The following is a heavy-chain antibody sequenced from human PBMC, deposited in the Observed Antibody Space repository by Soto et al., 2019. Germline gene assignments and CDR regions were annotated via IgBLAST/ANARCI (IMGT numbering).Heavy chain of an antibody. CDR2: IYYSGIT. D-gene: IGHD3-3*01. CDR1: GGSISSYY. V-gene: IGHV4-59*01. CDR3: ARGLNYDFWSGSLADY. Sequence: SETLSLTCTVSGGSISSYYWSWIRQPPGKGLEWIGYIYYSGITNYNPSLKSRVTISVDTSKNQFSLKLSSVTAADTAVYYCARGLNYDFWSGSLADYWGQGTLVTVSS. J-gene: IGHJ4*02.